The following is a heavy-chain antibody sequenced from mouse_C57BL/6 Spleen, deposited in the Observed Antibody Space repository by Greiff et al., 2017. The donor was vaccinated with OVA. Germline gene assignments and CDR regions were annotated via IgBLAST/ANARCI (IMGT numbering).Heavy chain of an antibody. V-gene: IGHV1-42*01. Sequence: VQLQQSGPELVKPGASVKISCKASGYSFTGYYMNWVKQSPEKSLEWIGEINPSTGGTTYNQKFKAKATLTVDKSSSTAYMQLKSLTSEDSAVYDCARLGVSYCAMDYWGQGTSVTVSS. CDR1: GYSFTGYY. CDR3: ARLGVSYCAMDY. D-gene: IGHD6-2*01. CDR2: INPSTGGT. J-gene: IGHJ4*01.